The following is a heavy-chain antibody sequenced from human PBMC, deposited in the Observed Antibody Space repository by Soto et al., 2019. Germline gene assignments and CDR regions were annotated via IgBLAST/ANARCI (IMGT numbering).Heavy chain of an antibody. D-gene: IGHD3-10*01. CDR1: GFTFSNYA. Sequence: QVQLVESGGGVVQPGRSLRLACAASGFTFSNYAMHWVRQAPGKGLEWVAVISYSGSKKYYADSLKGRFTISGDNSKNTLCLQVSSLRAEDTAVYYCAKLKCYGSGGNDHHYWVEGTLVTVSS. CDR2: ISYSGSKK. J-gene: IGHJ4*02. CDR3: AKLKCYGSGGNDHHY. V-gene: IGHV3-30*18.